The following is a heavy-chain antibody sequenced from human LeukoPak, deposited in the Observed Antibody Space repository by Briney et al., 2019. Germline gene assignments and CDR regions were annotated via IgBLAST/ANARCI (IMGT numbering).Heavy chain of an antibody. CDR1: GGSISSYY. Sequence: SETLSLTCTVSGGSISSYYWSWIRQPPGKGLEWIGYIYYSGSTNYNPSLKSRVTISVDTSKNQFSLKLSSVTAADTAVYYCARLASGQGACDIWGQGTMVTVSS. J-gene: IGHJ3*02. CDR3: ARLASGQGACDI. CDR2: IYYSGST. V-gene: IGHV4-59*01. D-gene: IGHD6-19*01.